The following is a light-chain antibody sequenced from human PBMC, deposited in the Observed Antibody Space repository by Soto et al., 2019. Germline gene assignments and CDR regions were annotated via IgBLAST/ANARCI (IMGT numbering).Light chain of an antibody. Sequence: QSALTQPASVSGSPGQSITISCTGSSSDIGKYNLVSWYQQQSGKAPKLILYEVSRRPSGVPTRFTGSKSGNTASLTISGLQPEDEADYYCYSNVGVWTFIFSGGTKLTVL. CDR3: YSNVGVWTFI. CDR1: SSDIGKYNL. J-gene: IGLJ2*01. CDR2: EVS. V-gene: IGLV2-23*02.